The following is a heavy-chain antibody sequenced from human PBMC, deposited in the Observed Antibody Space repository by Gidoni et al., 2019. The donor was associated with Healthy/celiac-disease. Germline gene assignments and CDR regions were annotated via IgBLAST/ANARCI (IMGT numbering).Heavy chain of an antibody. J-gene: IGHJ4*02. D-gene: IGHD6-13*01. CDR1: GGSFSGYY. V-gene: IGHV4-34*01. CDR3: ARGIYSNYGPIAAAGTPVAYFDY. Sequence: QVQLQQWGAGLLKPSETLSLTCAVYGGSFSGYYWSWIRQPPGKGLEWIVEINHSGSTNYNPSLKSRVPISVDTSKNQFSLKLSSVTAADTAVYYCARGIYSNYGPIAAAGTPVAYFDYWGQGTLVTVSS. CDR2: INHSGST.